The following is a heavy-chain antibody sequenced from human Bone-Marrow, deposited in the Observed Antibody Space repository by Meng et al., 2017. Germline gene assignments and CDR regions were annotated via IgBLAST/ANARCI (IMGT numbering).Heavy chain of an antibody. CDR1: GFTFSSYA. J-gene: IGHJ4*02. D-gene: IGHD2-15*01. Sequence: VERVGSGGGLVQPGGSLRLSCAAYGFTFSSYAMSWVRQAPGKGLEWVSAISGSGGSTYYADSVKGRFTISRDNSKNTLYLQMNSLRAEDTAVYYCAKDPDQGGPYFDYWGQGTLVTVSS. CDR3: AKDPDQGGPYFDY. V-gene: IGHV3-23*04. CDR2: ISGSGGST.